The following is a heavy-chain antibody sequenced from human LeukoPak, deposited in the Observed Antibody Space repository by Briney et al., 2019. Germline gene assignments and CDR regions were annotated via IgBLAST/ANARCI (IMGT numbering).Heavy chain of an antibody. Sequence: SETLSLTCTVSGGSISSYYWSWIRQPPGKGLEWIGYIYYSGSTNYNPSLKSRVTMSVDTSKNQFSLKLSSVTAADTAVYYCARDYYGDYVSYYYYYGMDVWGQGTTVTVSS. V-gene: IGHV4-59*12. J-gene: IGHJ6*02. D-gene: IGHD4-17*01. CDR1: GGSISSYY. CDR2: IYYSGST. CDR3: ARDYYGDYVSYYYYYGMDV.